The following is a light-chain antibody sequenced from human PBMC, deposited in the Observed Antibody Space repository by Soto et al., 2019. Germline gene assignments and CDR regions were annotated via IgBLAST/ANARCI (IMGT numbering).Light chain of an antibody. J-gene: IGKJ5*01. V-gene: IGKV3-20*01. Sequence: EMVLTQSPGTLSLSPGERATLSCRASQSVSSNYLAWYQQKPGQAPRLLIYGASTRATGIPARFSGSGSGTDFTLIISSLQSEDFGVYYCQQYTSSPPLITFSQGTRLEIK. CDR3: QQYTSSPPLIT. CDR1: QSVSSNY. CDR2: GAS.